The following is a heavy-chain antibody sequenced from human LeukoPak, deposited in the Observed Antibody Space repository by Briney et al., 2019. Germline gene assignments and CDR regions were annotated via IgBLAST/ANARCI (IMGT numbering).Heavy chain of an antibody. V-gene: IGHV3-23*01. CDR3: ARAYERSRSPTKERHFDI. CDR2: ISGSGGST. CDR1: GFTFSSYA. Sequence: PGGSLRLSCAASGFTFSSYAMSWVRQAPGKGLEWVSAISGSGGSTYYADSVKGRFTISRDNSKNTLYLQMNSLRAEDTAVYYCARAYERSRSPTKERHFDIWGQGTMVTVSS. J-gene: IGHJ3*02. D-gene: IGHD3-16*01.